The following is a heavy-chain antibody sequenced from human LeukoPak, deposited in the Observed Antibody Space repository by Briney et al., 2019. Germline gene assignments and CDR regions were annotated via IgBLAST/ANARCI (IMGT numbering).Heavy chain of an antibody. D-gene: IGHD1-26*01. CDR1: GFTFTNSA. CDR2: IVVGSGST. CDR3: GAGIVGDRGW. J-gene: IGHJ4*02. V-gene: IGHV1-58*02. Sequence: ASVKVSCKASGFTFTNSAIQWVRQARGQRLEWIGRIVVGSGSTNYAQKFQGRVTITRDVSTSTAYMELSRLRYEDTAIYYCGAGIVGDRGWWGQGTLVTVSS.